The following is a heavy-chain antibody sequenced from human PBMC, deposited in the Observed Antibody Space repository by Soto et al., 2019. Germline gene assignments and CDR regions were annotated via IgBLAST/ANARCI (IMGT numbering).Heavy chain of an antibody. J-gene: IGHJ4*01. D-gene: IGHD3-22*01. Sequence: GGSLRLSCAASGFPFSMYFMSLVRQSPGRRLEWVSSLSDSGGVPNYADSVRGRFTISRDNSKNNLYLQMNSLRGEDTALYYCTRDNYYAGQKHLSYWGRGTLITVSS. CDR1: GFPFSMYF. CDR3: TRDNYYAGQKHLSY. CDR2: LSDSGGVP. V-gene: IGHV3-23*01.